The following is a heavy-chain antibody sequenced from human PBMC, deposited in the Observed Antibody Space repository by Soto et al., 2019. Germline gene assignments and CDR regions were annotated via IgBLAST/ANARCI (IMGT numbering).Heavy chain of an antibody. CDR1: GSRFAGYW. CDR2: IDPSDSQT. CDR3: ARQIYYSDTGPNFQYYFDS. Sequence: PGESLKIYCNGSGSRFAGYWITWVRQKPGKGLGWMGRIDPSDSQTYYSPSFRGHVTISVTKSITTVFLQWSSLRASDTAMYYCARQIYYSDTGPNFQYYFDSWGQGTPVAVSS. D-gene: IGHD3-22*01. V-gene: IGHV5-10-1*01. J-gene: IGHJ4*02.